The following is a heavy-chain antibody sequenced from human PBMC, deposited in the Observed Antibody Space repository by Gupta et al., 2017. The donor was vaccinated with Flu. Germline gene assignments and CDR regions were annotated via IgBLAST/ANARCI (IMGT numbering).Heavy chain of an antibody. J-gene: IGHJ3*02. CDR2: ISNSLSSI. V-gene: IGHV3-48*01. Sequence: PGKGLEWVSYISNSLSSIYYADSVKGRFTISRDNAKKSLYLQMNSLRVEDTAVYYCARDRNYQDSSGYYAFDIWGQGTMVTVSS. D-gene: IGHD3-22*01. CDR3: ARDRNYQDSSGYYAFDI.